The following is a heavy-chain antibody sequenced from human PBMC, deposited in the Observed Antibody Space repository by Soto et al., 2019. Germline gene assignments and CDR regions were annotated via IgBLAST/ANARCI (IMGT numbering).Heavy chain of an antibody. D-gene: IGHD1-1*01. CDR3: ATAGNYRFDN. Sequence: GGSLGPRTATTAFSFSSPWVHLNRQARGEGMVWFSRINTDGSTINSADSVKGRFTISRDNAKNTLYLQMNILRVEDTAVYFCATAGNYRFDNWGLGTLVNVSS. CDR2: INTDGSTI. J-gene: IGHJ4*02. CDR1: AFSFSSPW. V-gene: IGHV3-74*01.